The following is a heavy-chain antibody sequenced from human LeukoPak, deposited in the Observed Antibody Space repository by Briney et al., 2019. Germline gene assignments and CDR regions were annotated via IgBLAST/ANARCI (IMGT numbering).Heavy chain of an antibody. CDR2: VSFSGSII. CDR3: ARVGEVAMYFFDY. V-gene: IGHV3-48*03. J-gene: IGHJ4*02. CDR1: GFTFSSYE. Sequence: GGSLRLSCAVSGFTFSSYEMSWVRQAPGKGLELVSYVSFSGSIIYYADSVKGRFTISRDIAKNSLYLQMNSLRAEDTAIYYCARVGEVAMYFFDYWGQGTLVTVSS. D-gene: IGHD5-12*01.